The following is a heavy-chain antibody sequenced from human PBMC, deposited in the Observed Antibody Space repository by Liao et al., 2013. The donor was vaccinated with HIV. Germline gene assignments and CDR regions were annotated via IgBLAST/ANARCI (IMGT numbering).Heavy chain of an antibody. CDR1: GGSLSGYY. V-gene: IGHV4-34*01. Sequence: QVQLQQWGAGLLKPSETLSLTCAVYGGSLSGYYWTWIRQPPGKRLEWIGYSGSTNYNPSLKSRVTISVDTSNNQFSLKLSSVTAADTAVYYCARFQYFDFWSGYPDYWGQGTLVTVSS. D-gene: IGHD3-3*01. CDR3: ARFQYFDFWSGYPDY. CDR2: YSGST. J-gene: IGHJ4*02.